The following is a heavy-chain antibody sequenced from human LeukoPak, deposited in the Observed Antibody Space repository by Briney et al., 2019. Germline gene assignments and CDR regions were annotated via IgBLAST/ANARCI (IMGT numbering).Heavy chain of an antibody. D-gene: IGHD5-12*01. J-gene: IGHJ3*02. CDR2: ISSSSSYI. CDR1: GFTFRTYT. V-gene: IGHV3-21*01. Sequence: PGGSLRLSCAASGFTFRTYTMNWVRQAPGKGLEWVSSISSSSSYIYYADSVKGRFTISRDNAKNSLYLQMNSLRAEDTAVYYCRAYDHNYDAFDIWGQGTMVTVSS. CDR3: RAYDHNYDAFDI.